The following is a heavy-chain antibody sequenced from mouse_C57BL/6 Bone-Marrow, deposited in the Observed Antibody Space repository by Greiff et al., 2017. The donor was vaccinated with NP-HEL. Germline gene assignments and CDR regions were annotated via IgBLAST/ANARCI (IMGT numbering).Heavy chain of an antibody. J-gene: IGHJ2*01. V-gene: IGHV14-2*01. D-gene: IGHD1-1*01. CDR1: GFNIKDYY. CDR3: HFLYIYVPYSFDS. Sequence: VQLQQSGAELVKPGASVKLSCTASGFNIKDYYMHWVKQRTEQGLEWIGRIDPEDGETKYAPKFQGKATITADTSSNTAYLQLSSLTSADTAVFNCHFLYIYVPYSFDSWGQGTTLTVSP. CDR2: IDPEDGET.